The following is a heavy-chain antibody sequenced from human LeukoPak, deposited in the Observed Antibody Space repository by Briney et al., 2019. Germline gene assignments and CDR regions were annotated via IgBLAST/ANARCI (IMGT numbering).Heavy chain of an antibody. Sequence: GGSLRLSCAASGFTFSSYWMSWVRQAPGKGLEWVANIKQDGSEKYYVDSVKGLFTISRDNAKNSLYLQMNSLRAEDTAVYYCARDTHYSSSWWGFDYWGQGTLVTVSS. D-gene: IGHD6-13*01. CDR1: GFTFSSYW. CDR2: IKQDGSEK. V-gene: IGHV3-7*03. CDR3: ARDTHYSSSWWGFDY. J-gene: IGHJ4*02.